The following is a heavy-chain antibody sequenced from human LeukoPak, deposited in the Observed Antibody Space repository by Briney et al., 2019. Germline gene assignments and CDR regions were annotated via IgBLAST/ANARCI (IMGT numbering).Heavy chain of an antibody. CDR1: GYTFTGYY. J-gene: IGHJ4*02. Sequence: VSVKVSCKASGYTFTGYYIHWLRQAPGQGLEWMGWISPNSGGTNYAQNFQGRVTMTGDTSISTAYMELSRLRSDDTAVYYCAMNIVAPSSFDDWGQGTLVTVSS. D-gene: IGHD5-12*01. CDR3: AMNIVAPSSFDD. CDR2: ISPNSGGT. V-gene: IGHV1-2*02.